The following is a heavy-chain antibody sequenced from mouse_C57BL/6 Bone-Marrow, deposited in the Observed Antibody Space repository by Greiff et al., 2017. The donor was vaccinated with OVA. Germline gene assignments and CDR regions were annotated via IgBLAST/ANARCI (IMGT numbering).Heavy chain of an antibody. CDR3: AIGIDDY. CDR1: GYSITSGYY. CDR2: ISYDGSN. Sequence: ESGPGLVKPSQSLSLTCSVTGYSITSGYYWNWIRQFPGNKLEWMGYISYDGSNNYNPSLKNRIAITRDTSKNQFFLKLNSVTTEDTATYYCAIGIDDYWGQGTTLTVSS. V-gene: IGHV3-6*01. J-gene: IGHJ2*01.